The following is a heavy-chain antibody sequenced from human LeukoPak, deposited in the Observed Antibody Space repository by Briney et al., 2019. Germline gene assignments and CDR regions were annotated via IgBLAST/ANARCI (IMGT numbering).Heavy chain of an antibody. CDR2: ISSSRATI. Sequence: GGSLRLSCAASGFTFSSYNMNWVRQAPGKGLEWLSYISSSRATIYYADSVKGRFTISRDNAENPLYLQMNSLRDEDTAVYYCARDYGTHGEYFDYWGQGTLVTVSS. CDR3: ARDYGTHGEYFDY. CDR1: GFTFSSYN. D-gene: IGHD3-10*01. V-gene: IGHV3-48*02. J-gene: IGHJ4*02.